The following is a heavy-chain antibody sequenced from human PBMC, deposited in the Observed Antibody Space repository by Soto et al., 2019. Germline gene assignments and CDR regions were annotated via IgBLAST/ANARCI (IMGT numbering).Heavy chain of an antibody. Sequence: KTSETLSLTCTVSGGSISSYYWSWIRQPPGKGLEWIGYIYYSGSTNYNPSLKSRVTISVDTSKNQFSLKLSSVTAADTAVYYCARDLGSSSKKGFDYWGQGTLVTVSS. D-gene: IGHD6-6*01. J-gene: IGHJ4*02. CDR1: GGSISSYY. V-gene: IGHV4-59*01. CDR2: IYYSGST. CDR3: ARDLGSSSKKGFDY.